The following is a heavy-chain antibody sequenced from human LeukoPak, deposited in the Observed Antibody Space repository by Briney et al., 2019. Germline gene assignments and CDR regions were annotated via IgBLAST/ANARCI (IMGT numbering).Heavy chain of an antibody. D-gene: IGHD4-17*01. Sequence: GGSLRLSCAASGFTFSSYSMNWVRQAPGKGLEWVANIKEDGSEKYYVDSVKGRFTISRDNAKNSLYLQMNSLRAEDTAVYYCARVKYGDSDYWGQGTLVTVSS. V-gene: IGHV3-7*03. CDR3: ARVKYGDSDY. CDR2: IKEDGSEK. CDR1: GFTFSSYS. J-gene: IGHJ4*02.